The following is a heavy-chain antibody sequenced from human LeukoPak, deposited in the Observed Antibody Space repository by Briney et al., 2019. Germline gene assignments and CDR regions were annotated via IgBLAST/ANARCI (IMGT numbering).Heavy chain of an antibody. CDR3: ASDAFDI. CDR1: GDSITSSAFY. CDR2: IFHGGDT. Sequence: SETLSLTCTVSGDSITSSAFYWGWIRQAPGRGLEWIGNIFHGGDTHYNPSLKSRVSISVDRSKNQVSLNLSSVTAADTALYYCASDAFDIWGQGTMVTVSS. V-gene: IGHV4-39*01. J-gene: IGHJ3*02.